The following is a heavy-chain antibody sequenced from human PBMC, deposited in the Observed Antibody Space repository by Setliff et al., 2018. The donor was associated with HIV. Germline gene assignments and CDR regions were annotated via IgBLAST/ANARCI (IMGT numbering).Heavy chain of an antibody. Sequence: PSETLSLTCTVSNGSISNHYWSWIRQSPGKGLEWIGIIFFTGSANPNPSLKIRVTISVDTSKNQLFLKLSSVTAADTAVYYCVRHPPDSSGAGSIYYYYYMDVWGKGTTVTVSS. CDR2: IFFTGSA. V-gene: IGHV4-59*08. CDR1: NGSISNHY. D-gene: IGHD2-2*01. CDR3: VRHPPDSSGAGSIYYYYYMDV. J-gene: IGHJ6*03.